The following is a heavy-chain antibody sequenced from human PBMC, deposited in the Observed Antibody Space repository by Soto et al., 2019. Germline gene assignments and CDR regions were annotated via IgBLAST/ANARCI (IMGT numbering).Heavy chain of an antibody. CDR3: ARTSGSHSYFDY. D-gene: IGHD1-26*01. Sequence: PSETLSLTCTVSGGSISSYYWSWIRQPPGKGLEWIGYIYYSGSTNYNPSLKSRVTISVDTSKNQFSLKLSPVTAADTAVYYCARTSGSHSYFDYWGQGTLVTVSS. CDR1: GGSISSYY. CDR2: IYYSGST. V-gene: IGHV4-59*08. J-gene: IGHJ4*02.